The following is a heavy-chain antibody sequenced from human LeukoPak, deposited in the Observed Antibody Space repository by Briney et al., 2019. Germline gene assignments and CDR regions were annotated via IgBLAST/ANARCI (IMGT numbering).Heavy chain of an antibody. CDR3: ARGLGKVGETNGPAIDI. J-gene: IGHJ3*02. Sequence: GGSLRLSCAASGFTFRDYGMHWVRPAPGKGLEWVAVIYYDGSKENYADSVKGRFTISRENSKNTLYLQMNSLRAEDTALYYCARGLGKVGETNGPAIDIWGQGTMVTVSS. D-gene: IGHD1-26*01. CDR1: GFTFRDYG. CDR2: IYYDGSKE. V-gene: IGHV3-33*01.